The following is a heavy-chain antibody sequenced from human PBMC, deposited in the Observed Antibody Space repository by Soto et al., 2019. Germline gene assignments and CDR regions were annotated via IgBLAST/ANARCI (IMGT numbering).Heavy chain of an antibody. CDR2: INTGNGHT. J-gene: IGHJ5*02. D-gene: IGHD3-3*01. CDR1: GYTFTAYG. Sequence: GASVKVSRKASGYTFTAYGIHWVRQAPGQRLEWMGWINTGNGHTKYSQKFQGRVTITRDTSARTAYMELNSLRSEDTAVYYCASRGYDFWSGLDPWGQGTLVTVSS. V-gene: IGHV1-3*04. CDR3: ASRGYDFWSGLDP.